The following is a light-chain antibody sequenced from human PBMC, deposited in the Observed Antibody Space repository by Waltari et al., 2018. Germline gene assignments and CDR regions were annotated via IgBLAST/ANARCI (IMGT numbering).Light chain of an antibody. CDR2: EAS. Sequence: QSALTQPASVSGSPGQSITISCTGTSSDVGSYNFVTWYQQHPGKAPKLMIYEASKRPSGVSHRYSGCKSGNTASLTISGLQAEDEADYYCCSYTTSDTFVFGGGTKLTVL. J-gene: IGLJ2*01. V-gene: IGLV2-23*02. CDR3: CSYTTSDTFV. CDR1: SSDVGSYNF.